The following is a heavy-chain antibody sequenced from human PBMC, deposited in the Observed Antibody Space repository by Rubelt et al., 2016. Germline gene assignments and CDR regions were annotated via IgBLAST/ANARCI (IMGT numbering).Heavy chain of an antibody. CDR2: IRSKANSYAT. CDR3: TTQNDYGDY. V-gene: IGHV3-73*01. CDR1: GFTFSGSA. Sequence: AASGFTFSGSAMHWVRQASGKGLEWVGRIRSKANSYATAYAASVKGRFTISRDDSKNTAYLQMNSLKTEDTAVYYCTTQNDYGDYWGQGTLVTVSS. J-gene: IGHJ4*02.